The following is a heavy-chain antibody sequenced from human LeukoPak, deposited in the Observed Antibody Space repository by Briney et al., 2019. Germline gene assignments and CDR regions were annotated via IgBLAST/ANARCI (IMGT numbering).Heavy chain of an antibody. Sequence: PGGSLRLSCAASGFTFSSYSMNWVRQAPGKGLEWVSYISSSSSTIYYADSVKGRFTISRDNAKNSLYLQMNSLGAEDTAVYYCAKEIVVVVVAEEYYMDVWGKGTTVTISS. CDR2: ISSSSSTI. CDR3: AKEIVVVVVAEEYYMDV. D-gene: IGHD2-15*01. CDR1: GFTFSSYS. V-gene: IGHV3-48*01. J-gene: IGHJ6*03.